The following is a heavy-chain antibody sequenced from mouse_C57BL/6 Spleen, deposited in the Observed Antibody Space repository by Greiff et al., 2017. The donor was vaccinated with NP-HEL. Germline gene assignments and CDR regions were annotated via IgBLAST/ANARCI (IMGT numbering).Heavy chain of an antibody. V-gene: IGHV7-3*01. CDR1: GFTFTDYY. D-gene: IGHD4-1*01. J-gene: IGHJ2*01. CDR2: IRNKANGYTT. Sequence: EVKLVESGGGLVQPGGSLSLSCAASGFTFTDYYMSWVRQPPGKALAWLGFIRNKANGYTTEYSASVKGRFTISRDNSQSILYLQMNALRAEDSATYYCARYDWAYYFDYWGQGTTLTVSS. CDR3: ARYDWAYYFDY.